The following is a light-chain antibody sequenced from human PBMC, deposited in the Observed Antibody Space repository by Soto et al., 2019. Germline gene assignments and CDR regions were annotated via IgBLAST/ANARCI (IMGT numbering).Light chain of an antibody. V-gene: IGKV3-15*01. Sequence: IVLAQSASTLSLSAGERATLSCSASQSVSSNLAWYQQKPGQAPRLLIYGASTRATGIPARFSGSGSGTEFTLTISSLQSEDFAVYYCQQYNNWPPWTFGQGTKVDIK. CDR2: GAS. CDR1: QSVSSN. CDR3: QQYNNWPPWT. J-gene: IGKJ1*01.